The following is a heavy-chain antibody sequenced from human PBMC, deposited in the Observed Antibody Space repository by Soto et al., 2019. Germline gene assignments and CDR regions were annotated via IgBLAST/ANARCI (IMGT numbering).Heavy chain of an antibody. D-gene: IGHD3-3*01. V-gene: IGHV4-4*02. CDR3: ARFYTTIFGVVMDYYYGMDV. Sequence: SETLSLTCAVSGGSISSSNWWSWVRQPPGKGPEWIGEIYHSGSTNYNPSLKSRVTISVDKSKNQFSLKLSSVTAADTAVYYCARFYTTIFGVVMDYYYGMDVWGQGTTVTVSS. CDR1: GGSISSSNW. CDR2: IYHSGST. J-gene: IGHJ6*02.